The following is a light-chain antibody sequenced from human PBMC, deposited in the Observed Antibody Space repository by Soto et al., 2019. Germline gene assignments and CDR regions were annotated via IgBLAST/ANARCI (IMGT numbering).Light chain of an antibody. J-gene: IGKJ5*01. V-gene: IGKV4-1*01. CDR2: WAS. CDR1: QSVLYSSNNKNY. CDR3: QKYYSTPT. Sequence: DIVMTQSPDSLAVSLGEXATINCKSSQSVLYSSNNKNYLAWYQQKPGQPPKLLIYWASTRESGVPDRFSGSGSGTDFTLTISSLQAEDVAVYYCQKYYSTPTFGQGTRLEIK.